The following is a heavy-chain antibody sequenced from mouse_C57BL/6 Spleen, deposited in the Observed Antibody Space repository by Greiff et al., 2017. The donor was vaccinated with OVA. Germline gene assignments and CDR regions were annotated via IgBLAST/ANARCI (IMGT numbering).Heavy chain of an antibody. V-gene: IGHV1-15*01. J-gene: IGHJ2*01. CDR3: TRYSY. Sequence: QVQLQQSGAELVRPGASVTLSCTASGYTFTDYEMHWVKQTPVHGLEWIGAIDPETGGTAYTQKFKGKAILTADKSSSTAYMELRSLTAEDSAVYYCTRYSYWGQGTTLTVSS. CDR1: GYTFTDYE. CDR2: IDPETGGT.